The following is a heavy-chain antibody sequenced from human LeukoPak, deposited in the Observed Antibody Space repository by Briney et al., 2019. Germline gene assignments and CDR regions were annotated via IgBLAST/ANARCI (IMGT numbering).Heavy chain of an antibody. CDR3: ARDPSRYSGSY. CDR1: GFTFSSYS. CDR2: INSSSSTI. D-gene: IGHD1-26*01. J-gene: IGHJ4*02. Sequence: GGSLRLSCAASGFTFSSYSMNWVRQAPGKGLEWVSYINSSSSTIYYADSVKGRFTISRDNAKNSLYLQMNSLSDEDTAVYYCARDPSRYSGSYWGQGTLVTVSS. V-gene: IGHV3-48*02.